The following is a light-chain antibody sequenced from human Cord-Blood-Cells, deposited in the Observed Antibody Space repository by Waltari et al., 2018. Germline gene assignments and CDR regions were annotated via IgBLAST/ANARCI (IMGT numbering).Light chain of an antibody. V-gene: IGKV1-9*01. CDR2: AAS. J-gene: IGKJ5*01. CDR1: QGISSY. CDR3: QQLNSYPIT. Sequence: DIQLTQSPSFLSASVGDRVTITCRASQGISSYLAWYQQKPGKAHKLLIYAASTLQSGVPSRFSGSGSRTEFTLTISSLQPEDFATYYCQQLNSYPITFGQGTRLEIK.